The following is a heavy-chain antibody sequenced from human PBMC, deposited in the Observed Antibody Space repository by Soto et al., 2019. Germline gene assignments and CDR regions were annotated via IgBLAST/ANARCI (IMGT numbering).Heavy chain of an antibody. CDR3: ATEGEYILTGYYTGYDAAAAGVLFDY. Sequence: QVQLVQSGAEVKKPGASVKVSCKASGYTFTGYYMHWVRQAPGQGLEWMGWINPNSGGTNYAQKFQGWVTMTRDTTISTAYREPSRLRSDGTDVYYCATEGEYILTGYYTGYDAAAAGVLFDYWGQGSLVTVSS. CDR2: INPNSGGT. CDR1: GYTFTGYY. D-gene: IGHD3-9*01. V-gene: IGHV1-2*04. J-gene: IGHJ4*02.